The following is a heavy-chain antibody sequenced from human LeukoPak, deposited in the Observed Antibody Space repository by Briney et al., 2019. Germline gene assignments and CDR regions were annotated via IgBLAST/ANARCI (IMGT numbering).Heavy chain of an antibody. D-gene: IGHD4-17*01. CDR1: GFSLSTSGVG. CDR2: IYWNDDN. CDR3: AHYGDYRFMYYFDF. Sequence: SGPTLAKPTQTLTLTCTFSGFSLSTSGVGVGWIRQPPGKALEWLALIYWNDDNRYSPSLKSRLTITKDTSKKQVVLTMTNMDPVDTATYYCAHYGDYRFMYYFDFWGQGVLVSVSS. V-gene: IGHV2-5*01. J-gene: IGHJ4*02.